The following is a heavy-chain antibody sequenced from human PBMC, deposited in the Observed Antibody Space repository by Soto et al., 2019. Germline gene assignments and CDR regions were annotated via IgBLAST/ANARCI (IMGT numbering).Heavy chain of an antibody. D-gene: IGHD3-16*01. CDR2: ISRSGGTI. J-gene: IGHJ4*02. CDR1: GFTFTNYE. CDR3: VRGGIDY. Sequence: GGSLRLSCVASGFTFTNYELNWVRQAPGKGLEWVSYISRSGGTIYYPDSVKGRFTISRDNAKNSLFMQMNSLRVEDTAVYYCVRGGIDYWGQGTLVTVSS. V-gene: IGHV3-48*03.